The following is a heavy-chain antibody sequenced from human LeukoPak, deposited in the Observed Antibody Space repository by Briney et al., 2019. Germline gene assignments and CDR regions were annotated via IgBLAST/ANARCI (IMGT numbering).Heavy chain of an antibody. Sequence: GGSLRLSCVTSGFTFSEFAMHWVRQVPGKGLEWVAAIWYDGSDKYYADSVKGRFTISRDNSKNTLYLQMNSLRAEDTAVYYCARDWAGMTAPGPFDYWGQGTLVTVSS. V-gene: IGHV3-33*01. D-gene: IGHD6-13*01. CDR3: ARDWAGMTAPGPFDY. CDR2: IWYDGSDK. CDR1: GFTFSEFA. J-gene: IGHJ4*02.